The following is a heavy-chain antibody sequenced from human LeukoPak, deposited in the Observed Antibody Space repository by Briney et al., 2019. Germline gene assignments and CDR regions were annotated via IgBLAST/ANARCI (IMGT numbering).Heavy chain of an antibody. V-gene: IGHV3-23*01. CDR1: GFTFSSYA. CDR3: AREPTYSSSWYTSCDY. J-gene: IGHJ4*02. CDR2: ISGSGGST. Sequence: PGGSLRLSCAASGFTFSSYAMTWVRQAPGEGLKWVSAISGSGGSTFYADSVKGRFTISRDNAKNSLYLQMNSLRAEDTAVYYCAREPTYSSSWYTSCDYWGQGTLVTVSS. D-gene: IGHD6-13*01.